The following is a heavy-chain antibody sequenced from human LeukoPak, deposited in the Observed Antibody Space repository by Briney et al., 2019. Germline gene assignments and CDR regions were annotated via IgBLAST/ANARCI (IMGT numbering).Heavy chain of an antibody. J-gene: IGHJ5*02. CDR2: SYSGWST. D-gene: IGHD4-17*01. Sequence: GGSLRLSCAASGFTVSSNYMSWVRQARGKGLEWVSFSYSGWSTYYPDSVKGRFTISRDNSKNTLYLEMHRLRAEDTAVYYCARAYHGDYTRAGWFDPWGEGTLVSVSS. CDR1: GFTVSSNY. V-gene: IGHV3-66*02. CDR3: ARAYHGDYTRAGWFDP.